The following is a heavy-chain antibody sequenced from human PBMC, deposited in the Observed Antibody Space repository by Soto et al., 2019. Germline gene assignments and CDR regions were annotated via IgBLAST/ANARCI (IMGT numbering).Heavy chain of an antibody. V-gene: IGHV3-30-3*01. D-gene: IGHD2-2*01. J-gene: IGHJ6*02. CDR2: ISYDGSNK. CDR3: ARDLKEYCSSTSCYLGMDV. CDR1: GVTCSSYA. Sequence: GGSLRLSCAASGVTCSSYAMHWVRQAPGKGLEWVAVISYDGSNKYYADSVKGRFTISRDNSKNTLYLQMNSLRAEDTAVYYCARDLKEYCSSTSCYLGMDVWGQGTTVTVSS.